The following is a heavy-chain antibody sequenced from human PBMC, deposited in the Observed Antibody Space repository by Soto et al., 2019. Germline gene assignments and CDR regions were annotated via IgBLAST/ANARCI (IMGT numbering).Heavy chain of an antibody. Sequence: LETMRLPSTVSGGYMRGHYWSWIRQPPGKGLEYIGHVFYNGSTYYNPSLKSRVTISVDTSKSQFSLKLSTVTAADTAVYYCVRLVAAWGPGTLVTVSS. CDR3: VRLVAA. J-gene: IGHJ5*02. CDR1: GGYMRGHY. CDR2: VFYNGST. D-gene: IGHD2-15*01. V-gene: IGHV4-59*11.